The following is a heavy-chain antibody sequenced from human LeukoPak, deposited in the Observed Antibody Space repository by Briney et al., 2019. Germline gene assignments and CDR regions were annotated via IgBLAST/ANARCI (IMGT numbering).Heavy chain of an antibody. Sequence: SETLSLTCAVYGGSFSGYYWSWIRQPPGKGLEWIGEINHSGSTNYNPSLKSRVTISVDTSKNQFSPKLSSVTAADTAVYYCARGSRGYSYGYLGYWGQGTLVTVSS. CDR2: INHSGST. J-gene: IGHJ4*02. CDR3: ARGSRGYSYGYLGY. CDR1: GGSFSGYY. D-gene: IGHD5-18*01. V-gene: IGHV4-34*01.